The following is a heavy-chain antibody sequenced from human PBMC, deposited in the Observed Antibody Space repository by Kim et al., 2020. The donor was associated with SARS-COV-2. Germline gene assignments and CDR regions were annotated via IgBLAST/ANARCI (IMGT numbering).Heavy chain of an antibody. D-gene: IGHD3-10*01. J-gene: IGHJ5*02. CDR2: INPSGGST. CDR1: GYTFTSYY. V-gene: IGHV1-46*01. CDR3: ARSLLWFGEFFGNWFDP. Sequence: ASVKVSCKASGYTFTSYYMHWVRQAPGQGLEWMGIINPSGGSTSYAQKFQGRVTMTRDTSTSTVYMELSSLRSEDTAVYYCARSLLWFGEFFGNWFDPWGQGTLVTVSS.